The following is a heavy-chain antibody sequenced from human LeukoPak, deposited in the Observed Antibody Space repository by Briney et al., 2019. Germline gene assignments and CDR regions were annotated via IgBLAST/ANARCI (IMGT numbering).Heavy chain of an antibody. V-gene: IGHV4-59*08. CDR1: GGSISSYY. CDR3: ATRTRYYGSGDDAFDT. J-gene: IGHJ3*02. D-gene: IGHD3-10*01. CDR2: IYYSGST. Sequence: SETLSLTCTVSGGSISSYYWSWIRQPPGKGLEWIGYIYYSGSTNYNPSLKSRVTISVDTSKNQFSLKLSSVTAADTAVYYCATRTRYYGSGDDAFDTWGQGTMVTVSS.